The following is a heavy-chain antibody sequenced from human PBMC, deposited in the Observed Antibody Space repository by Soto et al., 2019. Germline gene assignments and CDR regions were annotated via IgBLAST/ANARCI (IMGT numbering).Heavy chain of an antibody. CDR1: GYTFTSYY. V-gene: IGHV1-46*03. CDR3: ARETDSGYDSATVGLDY. Sequence: VSVKVSCKASGYTFTSYYMHSVRQAPGQGLEWMGIINPSGGSTSYAQKFQGRVTMTRDTSTSTVYMELSSLRSEDTAVYYCARETDSGYDSATVGLDYWGQGTLVTVSS. D-gene: IGHD5-12*01. CDR2: INPSGGST. J-gene: IGHJ4*02.